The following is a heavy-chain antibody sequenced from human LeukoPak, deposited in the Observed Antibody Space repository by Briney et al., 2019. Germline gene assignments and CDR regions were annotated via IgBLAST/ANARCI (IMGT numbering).Heavy chain of an antibody. J-gene: IGHJ3*02. CDR2: ISAYNGNT. Sequence: GASVKVSCKASGYTFTSYGISWVRQAPGQGLEWMGWISAYNGNTNYAQKLQGRVTMTTDTSTSTAYMELRSLRSDDTAVYYCARDPWAVDYGDSFGLVAVAFDIWGQGTMVTVSS. CDR1: GYTFTSYG. V-gene: IGHV1-18*01. D-gene: IGHD4-17*01. CDR3: ARDPWAVDYGDSFGLVAVAFDI.